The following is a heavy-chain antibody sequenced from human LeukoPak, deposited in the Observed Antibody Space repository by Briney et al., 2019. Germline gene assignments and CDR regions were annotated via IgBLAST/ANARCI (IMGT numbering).Heavy chain of an antibody. CDR3: ARANRYCSSTSCYGIDY. Sequence: SETLSLTCTVSGESISGFYWTWIRQPPGKGLEWIGYIYYSGSTNYNPSLKSRVTISVDTSKNQFSLKLSSVTAADTAVYYCARANRYCSSTSCYGIDYWGQGTLVTVSS. CDR1: GESISGFY. V-gene: IGHV4-59*01. D-gene: IGHD2-2*01. J-gene: IGHJ4*02. CDR2: IYYSGST.